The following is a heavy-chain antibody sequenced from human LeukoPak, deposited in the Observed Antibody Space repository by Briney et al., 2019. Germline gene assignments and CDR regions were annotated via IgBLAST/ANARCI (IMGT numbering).Heavy chain of an antibody. CDR2: IYYSGST. CDR1: GGSISSSSYY. J-gene: IGHJ6*03. Sequence: ASETLSLTCTVSGGSISSSSYYWGWIRQPPGKGLEWIGSIYYSGSTYYNPSLKSRVTISVDTSKNQFSLKLSSVTAADTAVYYCARVSGGVRYYYYYMDVWGKGTTVTVSS. D-gene: IGHD2-8*01. CDR3: ARVSGGVRYYYYYMDV. V-gene: IGHV4-39*07.